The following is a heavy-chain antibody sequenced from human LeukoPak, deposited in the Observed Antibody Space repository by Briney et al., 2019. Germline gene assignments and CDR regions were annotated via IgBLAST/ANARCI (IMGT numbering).Heavy chain of an antibody. J-gene: IGHJ6*02. D-gene: IGHD4-17*01. CDR3: AREKTTVTTPFYYYYGMDV. V-gene: IGHV1-69*13. Sequence: GASVKVSCKASGGTFSSYAISWVRQAPGQGLEWMGGIIPIFGTANYAQKFQGRVTITADESTSTAYMELSSLRSEDTAVYYCAREKTTVTTPFYYYYGMDVRGQGTTVTVSS. CDR1: GGTFSSYA. CDR2: IIPIFGTA.